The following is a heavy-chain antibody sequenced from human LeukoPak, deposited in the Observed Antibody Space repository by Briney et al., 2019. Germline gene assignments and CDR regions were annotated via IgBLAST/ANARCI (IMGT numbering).Heavy chain of an antibody. CDR3: ARDLGLAVAGPGALGNV. CDR1: GFTFSSYS. Sequence: GGSLRLSCAASGFTFSSYSMNWVRQAPGKGLEWVSSISSSSSYIYYADSVKGRFTISRDNAKNSLYLQMNSLRAEDTAVYYCARDLGLAVAGPGALGNVWGKGTTVTVSS. CDR2: ISSSSSYI. V-gene: IGHV3-21*01. J-gene: IGHJ6*04. D-gene: IGHD6-19*01.